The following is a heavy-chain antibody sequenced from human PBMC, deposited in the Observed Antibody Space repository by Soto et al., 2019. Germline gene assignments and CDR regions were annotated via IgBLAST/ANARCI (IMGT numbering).Heavy chain of an antibody. CDR2: IKSKADGGTT. V-gene: IGHV3-15*01. CDR3: TSLYYGH. J-gene: IGHJ4*02. Sequence: GGSLRLSCAASEFTFANAWISWVRQAPGKGLEWVGRIKSKADGGTTDYAAPVKGRFTISRDESQNTLYLQMNSLKTEDTAVYYCTSLYYGHWGQGTLVTVSS. D-gene: IGHD4-17*01. CDR1: EFTFANAW.